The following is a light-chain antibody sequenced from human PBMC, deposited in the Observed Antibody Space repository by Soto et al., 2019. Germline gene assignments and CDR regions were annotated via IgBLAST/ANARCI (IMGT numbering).Light chain of an antibody. CDR2: GAS. V-gene: IGKV3D-15*01. J-gene: IGKJ1*01. CDR1: QSVSSN. Sequence: EIVMTQSPATLSVSPGERATLSCRTSQSVSSNLAWYQQKPGQAPRLLIYGASTRATGIPARFSGSGSGTEFTLNISSLQSEDLAIYYCQEYSDWPTWTFGQGTKVDIK. CDR3: QEYSDWPTWT.